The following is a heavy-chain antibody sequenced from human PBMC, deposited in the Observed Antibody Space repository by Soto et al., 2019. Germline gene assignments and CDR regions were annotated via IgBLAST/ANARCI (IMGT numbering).Heavy chain of an antibody. J-gene: IGHJ6*02. CDR2: IIPIFGTA. D-gene: IGHD3-22*01. V-gene: IGHV1-69*13. CDR3: AREDDNSGTDYYYGMDV. CDR1: GGTFSSYA. Sequence: VASVKVSCKASGGTFSSYAISWVRQAPGQGLEWMGGIIPIFGTANYAQKFQGRVTITADESTSTAYMELSSLRSEDTAVYYCAREDDNSGTDYYYGMDVWGQGTTVTVSS.